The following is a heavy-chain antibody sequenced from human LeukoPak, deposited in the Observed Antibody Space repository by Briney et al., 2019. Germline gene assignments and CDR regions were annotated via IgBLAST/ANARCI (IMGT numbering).Heavy chain of an antibody. CDR3: ARDKHYYDSSNYV. D-gene: IGHD3-22*01. CDR2: INWNGGTT. J-gene: IGHJ4*02. CDR1: GFTFNDYG. V-gene: IGHV3-20*04. Sequence: GGSLRLSCAASGFTFNDYGMSWVRHGPGKGLEWVSGINWNGGTTGYADSVRGRFTISRDNAKNSLYLQMNSLRGEDTALYYCARDKHYYDSSNYVWGQGTLVTVSS.